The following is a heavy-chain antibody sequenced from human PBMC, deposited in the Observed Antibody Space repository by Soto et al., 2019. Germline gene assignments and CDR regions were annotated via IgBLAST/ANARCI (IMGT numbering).Heavy chain of an antibody. CDR3: ASAGPYYYYGMDV. CDR2: IYYSGST. CDR1: GGSISSGDYY. D-gene: IGHD6-13*01. V-gene: IGHV4-30-4*01. J-gene: IGHJ6*02. Sequence: SETLSLTCTVSGGSISSGDYYWSWIRQPPGKGLEWIGYIYYSGSTYYNPSLKSRVTISVDTSKNQFSLKLSSVTAADTAVYHCASAGPYYYYGMDVWGQGTTVTVSS.